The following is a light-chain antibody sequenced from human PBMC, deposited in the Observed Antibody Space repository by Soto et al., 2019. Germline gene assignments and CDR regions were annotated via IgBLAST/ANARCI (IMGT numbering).Light chain of an antibody. J-gene: IGKJ1*01. CDR1: QSISNY. Sequence: DIQMTQSPSSLSASVGDRVTITCRASQSISNYLNWYQQKPGKAPKLLIYAASSLQSGVPSRFSGSGSGTDFALTISSLQPEDFATYYCQQSYNTPVTFGHGTKVEIK. CDR2: AAS. V-gene: IGKV1-39*01. CDR3: QQSYNTPVT.